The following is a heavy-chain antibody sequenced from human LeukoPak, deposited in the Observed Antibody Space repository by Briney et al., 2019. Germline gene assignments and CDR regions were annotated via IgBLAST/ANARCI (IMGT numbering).Heavy chain of an antibody. J-gene: IGHJ4*02. CDR3: ARRGYSYGQFGY. CDR2: IYYSGST. Sequence: SETLSLTCTVSGGSISSSSYYWGWIRQPPGKGLEWIGSIYYSGSTYYNPSLKSQVTISVDTSKNQFSLKLSSVTAADTAVYYCARRGYSYGQFGYWGQGTLVTVSS. V-gene: IGHV4-39*01. D-gene: IGHD5-18*01. CDR1: GGSISSSSYY.